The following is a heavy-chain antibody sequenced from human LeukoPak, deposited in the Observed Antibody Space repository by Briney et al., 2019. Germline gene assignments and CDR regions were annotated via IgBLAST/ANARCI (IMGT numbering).Heavy chain of an antibody. CDR1: GFAFSSYG. D-gene: IGHD3-10*01. CDR2: IHYDSSTE. J-gene: IGHJ4*02. CDR3: ARDRARITLVRGVPGAFDY. Sequence: SGGSLRLSCAASGFAFSSYGMHWVRQAPGKGLEWVAYIHYDSSTEDYADSVRGRFTISRDNSKNTLYLQMNSLRAEDTAVYYCARDRARITLVRGVPGAFDYWGQGTLVTVSS. V-gene: IGHV3-30*02.